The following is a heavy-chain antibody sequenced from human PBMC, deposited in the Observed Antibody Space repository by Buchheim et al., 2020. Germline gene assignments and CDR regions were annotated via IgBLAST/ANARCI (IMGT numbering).Heavy chain of an antibody. V-gene: IGHV3-30*18. CDR3: AKDSGYYDFWSGYSYYYYYGMDV. J-gene: IGHJ6*02. CDR1: GFTFSSYG. D-gene: IGHD3-3*01. CDR2: ISYDGSNQ. Sequence: QVQLVESGGGVVQPGRSLRLSCAASGFTFSSYGMHWVRQAPGKGLEWVAVISYDGSNQYYADFVKGRFTISRDNSKQTLYLQMNSLRAEDTAVYYCAKDSGYYDFWSGYSYYYYYGMDVWGQGTT.